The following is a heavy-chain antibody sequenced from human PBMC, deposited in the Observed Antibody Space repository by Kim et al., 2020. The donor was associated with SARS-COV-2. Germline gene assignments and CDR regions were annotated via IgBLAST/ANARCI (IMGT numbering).Heavy chain of an antibody. D-gene: IGHD4-17*01. J-gene: IGHJ4*02. CDR3: AKDLIRATTVTSPYYFDY. Sequence: KGLFTISGDNSKNTLYRQMNSLRAEDTAVYYCAKDLIRATTVTSPYYFDYWGQGTLVTVSS. V-gene: IGHV3-23*01.